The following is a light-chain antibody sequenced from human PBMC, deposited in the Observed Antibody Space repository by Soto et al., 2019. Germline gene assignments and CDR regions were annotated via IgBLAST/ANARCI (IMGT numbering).Light chain of an antibody. CDR1: QRISSY. V-gene: IGKV1-39*01. CDR3: QQSYSTPST. J-gene: IGKJ4*01. CDR2: AAS. Sequence: DIQMTQSPSSLSASVGDRVTITCRASQRISSYLNWYQQKPGKAPKLLIYAASSLQSGVPSRFSGSGSGTDFTLTISSLLPEDFATYYCQQSYSTPSTFGGGTKVEIK.